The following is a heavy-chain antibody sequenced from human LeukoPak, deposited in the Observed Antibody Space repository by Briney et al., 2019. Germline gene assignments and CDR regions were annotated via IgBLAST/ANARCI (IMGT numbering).Heavy chain of an antibody. J-gene: IGHJ4*02. CDR2: IRSKAYGGTT. Sequence: GGSLRLSCTASGFTFGDYAMSWFRQAPGKGLEWVGFIRSKAYGGTTEYAASVKGRFTISRDDSKSIAYLQMNSLKTEDTAVYYCTSLSYGDYLRAHDYWGQGTLVTVSS. D-gene: IGHD4-17*01. V-gene: IGHV3-49*03. CDR1: GFTFGDYA. CDR3: TSLSYGDYLRAHDY.